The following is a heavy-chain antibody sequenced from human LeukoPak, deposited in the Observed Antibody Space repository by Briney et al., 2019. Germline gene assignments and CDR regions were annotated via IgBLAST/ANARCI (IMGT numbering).Heavy chain of an antibody. D-gene: IGHD3-3*01. V-gene: IGHV4-39*01. CDR1: GGSIRSKAHY. Sequence: SETLSLTCSVSGGSIRSKAHYWGWVRQPPGKGLEWIGTIYYSGNTYYNPSLESRLTLSVDTSNNQFSLRLTSVTAADTAVYYCARIAVVIRDRDVIAEFFQEWGQGTPVVVSS. CDR3: ARIAVVIRDRDVIAEFFQE. J-gene: IGHJ1*01. CDR2: IYYSGNT.